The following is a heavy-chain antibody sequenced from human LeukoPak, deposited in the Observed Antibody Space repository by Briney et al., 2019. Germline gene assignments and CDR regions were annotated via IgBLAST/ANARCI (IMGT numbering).Heavy chain of an antibody. CDR3: ARVGDGYNYNPFDY. D-gene: IGHD5-24*01. V-gene: IGHV4-38-2*02. J-gene: IGHJ4*02. Sequence: PSETLSLTCTVSGYSISSGYYWGWIRQPPGKGLEWIGSIYHSGSTYYKPSLKSRVTISVDTSKNQFSLKLSSVTAADTAVYYCARVGDGYNYNPFDYWGQGTLVTVSS. CDR2: IYHSGST. CDR1: GYSISSGYY.